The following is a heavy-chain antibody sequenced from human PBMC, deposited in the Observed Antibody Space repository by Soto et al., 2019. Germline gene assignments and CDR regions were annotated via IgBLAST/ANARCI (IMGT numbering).Heavy chain of an antibody. CDR2: ISYDGSYK. J-gene: IGHJ6*02. CDR1: GFTFSTYG. Sequence: QVQLVESGGGVVQPGRSLRLSCAASGFTFSTYGMHWVRQAPGKGLEWVAVISYDGSYKYYADSVKGRLIIFRDNSKNTLYLQMNSLRSEDTAVYYCAKGQHCRSTSCYFYYYGVDVWGQGTTVAVSS. D-gene: IGHD2-2*01. CDR3: AKGQHCRSTSCYFYYYGVDV. V-gene: IGHV3-30*18.